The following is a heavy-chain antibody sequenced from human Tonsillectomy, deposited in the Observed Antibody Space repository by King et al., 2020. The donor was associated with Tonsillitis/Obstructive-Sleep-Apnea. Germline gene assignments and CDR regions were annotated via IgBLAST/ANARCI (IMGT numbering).Heavy chain of an antibody. CDR3: AHKGLTAGGLYYPYLDV. CDR2: IYWDDDK. D-gene: IGHD3-10*01. J-gene: IGHJ6*03. V-gene: IGHV2-5*02. CDR1: GFSLTTRGVG. Sequence: TLKESGPALVKPTQTLTLTCTFSGFSLTTRGVGVGWIRQPPGKALEWLALIYWDDDKRYRPSLESRLTITKVTSKNQVVLTMTNVAPVDTGTYFCAHKGLTAGGLYYPYLDVWGKGTTVTVSS.